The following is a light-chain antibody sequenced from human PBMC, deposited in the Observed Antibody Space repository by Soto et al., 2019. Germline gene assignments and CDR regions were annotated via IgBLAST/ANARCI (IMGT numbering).Light chain of an antibody. CDR1: QNVRNNY. J-gene: IGKJ1*01. Sequence: EIVLTQSPGTLSLSPGERGTLSCGVSQNVRNNYLAWYQQKSGLAPRLLIYEASNRATGIPARFSGSGSGTDFTLTISSLEPEDFAVYYCQQRSSWPQTFGQGTKVDIK. CDR2: EAS. CDR3: QQRSSWPQT. V-gene: IGKV3-11*01.